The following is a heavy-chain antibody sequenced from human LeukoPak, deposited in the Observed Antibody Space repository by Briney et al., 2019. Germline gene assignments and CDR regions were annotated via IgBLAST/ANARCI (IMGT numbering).Heavy chain of an antibody. CDR1: GFTFSSYG. J-gene: IGHJ4*02. CDR2: IRYDGSDK. Sequence: PGGSLRLSCAASGFTFSSYGMHWVRQAPGKGLEWVAFIRYDGSDKYYADSVKGRFTVSRDNSKNTLYLQMNSLRAEDTAVYYCARDTGSSGWYGVHYFYYWGQGTLVTVSS. V-gene: IGHV3-30*02. CDR3: ARDTGSSGWYGVHYFYY. D-gene: IGHD6-19*01.